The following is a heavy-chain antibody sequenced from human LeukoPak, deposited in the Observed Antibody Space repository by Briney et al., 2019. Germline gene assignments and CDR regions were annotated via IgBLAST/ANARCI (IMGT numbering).Heavy chain of an antibody. CDR3: ARHPTYQYCSSTSCQRAPFDY. CDR2: IYHSGST. J-gene: IGHJ4*02. Sequence: PSETLYLTCAVSGYSISSGYYWGWSRQPPGRGLEWIGSIYHSGSTYYNPSLKSRVTMSVDTSKNQFSLKLTSLTAADTAVYYCARHPTYQYCSSTSCQRAPFDYWGQGTLVTVSS. V-gene: IGHV4-38-2*01. CDR1: GYSISSGYY. D-gene: IGHD2-2*01.